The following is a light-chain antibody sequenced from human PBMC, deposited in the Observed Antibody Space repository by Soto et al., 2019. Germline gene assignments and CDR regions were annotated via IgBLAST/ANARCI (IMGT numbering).Light chain of an antibody. CDR3: QKHNTAPFT. CDR1: QGIYNY. V-gene: IGKV1-27*01. J-gene: IGKJ2*01. Sequence: DIQMTQSPASLSASVGDRVTITCRASQGIYNYLAWYQQKPGKVPKLLIFAASILHSGVPSRFSGSGFGTDFTLTISSLQPEDFATYYCQKHNTAPFTFGQGTKLEIK. CDR2: AAS.